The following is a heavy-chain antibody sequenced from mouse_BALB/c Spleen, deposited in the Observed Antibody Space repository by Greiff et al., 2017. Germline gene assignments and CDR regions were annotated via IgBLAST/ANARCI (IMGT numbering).Heavy chain of an antibody. CDR1: GFTFSSYT. J-gene: IGHJ1*01. CDR2: ISSGGSYT. D-gene: IGHD1-1*01. CDR3: TRDYYGSSLRYFDV. V-gene: IGHV5-6-4*01. Sequence: EVKLQESGGGLVKPGGSLKLSCAASGFTFSSYTMSWVRQTPEKRLEWVATISSGGSYTYYPDSVKGRFTISRDNAKNTLYLQMSSLKSEDTAMYYCTRDYYGSSLRYFDVWGAGTTVTVSS.